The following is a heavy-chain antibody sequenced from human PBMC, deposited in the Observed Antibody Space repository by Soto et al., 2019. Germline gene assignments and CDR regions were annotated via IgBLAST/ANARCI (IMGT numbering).Heavy chain of an antibody. CDR3: ARSILMVRGINGTFDI. J-gene: IGHJ3*02. CDR1: GFTFSTYC. V-gene: IGHV3-30*03. CDR2: NSYDGSQI. Sequence: GGSLRLSCAASGFTFSTYCMHWVRQTPGKGLEWVAANSYDGSQIYHADSVKGRFTISRDNSKNTLFLQMNSLSTEDTAVYYCARSILMVRGINGTFDIWGQGTMVTVSS. D-gene: IGHD3-10*01.